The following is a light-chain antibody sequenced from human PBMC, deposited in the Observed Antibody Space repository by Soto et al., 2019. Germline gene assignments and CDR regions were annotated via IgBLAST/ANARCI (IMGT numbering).Light chain of an antibody. J-gene: IGKJ3*01. V-gene: IGKV3-20*01. CDR2: ETS. Sequence: EIVLTQSPGTLSLSLGERATLSCRASQSVSSGYLAWYQQKPGQPPRVLIYETSSRATGIPDRFSGSGSGTDFTLTISSLEPEDFAVYYCQQYGSSPPVTFGPGTRVDIK. CDR3: QQYGSSPPVT. CDR1: QSVSSGY.